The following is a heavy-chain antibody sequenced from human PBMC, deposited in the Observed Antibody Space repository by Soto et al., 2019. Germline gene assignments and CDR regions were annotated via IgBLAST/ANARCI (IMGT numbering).Heavy chain of an antibody. V-gene: IGHV3-33*01. J-gene: IGHJ6*02. CDR1: GFTFSSYG. D-gene: IGHD5-18*01. Sequence: QVQLVESGGGVVQPGRSLRLSCAASGFTFSSYGMHWVRQAPGKGLEWVAVIWYDGSNKYYADSVKGRFTISRDNSKNTLYLQMNSLRAEDTAVYYCASTDTAMPRSKSYYGMDVWGQGTTVTVSS. CDR3: ASTDTAMPRSKSYYGMDV. CDR2: IWYDGSNK.